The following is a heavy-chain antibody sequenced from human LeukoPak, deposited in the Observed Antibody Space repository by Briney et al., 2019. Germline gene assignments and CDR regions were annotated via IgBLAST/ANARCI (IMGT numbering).Heavy chain of an antibody. Sequence: ASVKVSCKASGYTLTELSMHWVRQAPGKGLEWMGGFDPEDGETIYAQKFQGRVTMTEDTSTDTAYMELSSLRSEDTAVYYCATVDVVVPAFLLWGQGTLVTVSS. CDR3: ATVDVVVPAFLL. CDR2: FDPEDGET. J-gene: IGHJ4*02. V-gene: IGHV1-24*01. CDR1: GYTLTELS. D-gene: IGHD2-2*01.